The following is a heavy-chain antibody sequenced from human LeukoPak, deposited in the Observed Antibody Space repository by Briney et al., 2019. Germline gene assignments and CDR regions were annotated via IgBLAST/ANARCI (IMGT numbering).Heavy chain of an antibody. D-gene: IGHD3-16*01. J-gene: IGHJ4*02. Sequence: GGSLRLSCAASGFTFSSYSMNWVRQAPGKGLEWVSSISSSSSYIYYADSVKGRFTIFRDNAKNSLYLQMNSLRPEDTAVYYCASWDYDYVRDFDYWGQGTLVTVSS. CDR2: ISSSSSYI. CDR3: ASWDYDYVRDFDY. CDR1: GFTFSSYS. V-gene: IGHV3-21*01.